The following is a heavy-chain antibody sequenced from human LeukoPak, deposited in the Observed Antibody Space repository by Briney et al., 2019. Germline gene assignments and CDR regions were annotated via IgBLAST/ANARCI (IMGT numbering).Heavy chain of an antibody. V-gene: IGHV3-7*01. CDR2: IKQDGSEK. CDR3: AKDESSGYYPYYFDY. J-gene: IGHJ4*02. Sequence: PGGSLRLSCAASGFTFSSYWMSWVRQAPGKGLEWVANIKQDGSEKYYVDSVKGRFTISRDNAKNSLYLQMNSLRAEDTAVYYCAKDESSGYYPYYFDYWGQGTLVTVSS. D-gene: IGHD3-22*01. CDR1: GFTFSSYW.